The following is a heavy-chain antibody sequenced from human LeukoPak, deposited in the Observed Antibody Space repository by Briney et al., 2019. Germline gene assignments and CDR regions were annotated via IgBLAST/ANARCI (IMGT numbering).Heavy chain of an antibody. D-gene: IGHD2-2*01. Sequence: PSETLSLTCTVSGGSISSYYWSWIRQPPGKGLEWIGYIYHSGSTYYNPSLESRVTISVDRSKNQFSLKLSSVTAADTAVYYCARDGIVSDAPYFDYWGQGTLVTVSS. J-gene: IGHJ4*02. V-gene: IGHV4-59*12. CDR3: ARDGIVSDAPYFDY. CDR1: GGSISSYY. CDR2: IYHSGST.